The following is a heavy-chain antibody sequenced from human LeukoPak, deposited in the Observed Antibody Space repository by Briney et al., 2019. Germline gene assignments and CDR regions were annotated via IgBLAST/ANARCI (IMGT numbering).Heavy chain of an antibody. J-gene: IGHJ4*02. V-gene: IGHV4-39*01. D-gene: IGHD2-15*01. CDR3: ARHRQDIVVVVAATHRYNWNDYAY. CDR2: IYYSGST. Sequence: SETLSLTCTVSGGSISSSSYYWGWIRQPPGKGLEWIGSIYYSGSTHYNPSLKSRVTISVDTSKNQFSLKLSSVTAADTAVYYCARHRQDIVVVVAATHRYNWNDYAYWGQGTLVTVSS. CDR1: GGSISSSSYY.